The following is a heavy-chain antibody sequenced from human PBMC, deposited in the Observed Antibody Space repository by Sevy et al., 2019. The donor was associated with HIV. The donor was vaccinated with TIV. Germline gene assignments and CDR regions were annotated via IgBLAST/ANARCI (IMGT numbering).Heavy chain of an antibody. D-gene: IGHD2-15*01. J-gene: IGHJ4*02. Sequence: ASVKVSCKASGGTFSNYAISWVRQAPGQGLEWMGGIIPIFGTANYEQNFQGRVTITAGESTSTAYMELSSLRAEDTAVYYCESGVGLSWAYFDYWGQGTLVTVSS. CDR2: IIPIFGTA. CDR1: GGTFSNYA. V-gene: IGHV1-69*13. CDR3: ESGVGLSWAYFDY.